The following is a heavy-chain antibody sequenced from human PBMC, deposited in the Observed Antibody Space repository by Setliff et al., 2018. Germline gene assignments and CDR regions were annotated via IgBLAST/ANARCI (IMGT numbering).Heavy chain of an antibody. Sequence: SETLSLTCAVSGYSISNDYFWGWIRQPPGKGLEWIGSIYHSGSTSYYPSLKSRVTISVDTSKNQSSLNLSSVTAADTAVYYCAKHRSYFDYWGQGTLVTVST. V-gene: IGHV4-38-2*01. CDR3: AKHRSYFDY. CDR2: IYHSGST. J-gene: IGHJ4*02. CDR1: GYSISNDYF.